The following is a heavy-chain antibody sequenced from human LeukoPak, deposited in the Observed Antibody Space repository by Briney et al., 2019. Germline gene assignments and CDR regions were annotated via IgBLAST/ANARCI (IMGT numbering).Heavy chain of an antibody. D-gene: IGHD3-10*01. V-gene: IGHV1-2*02. Sequence: ASVKVSCKASGYTFTGYYMHWVRQAPGQGLEWMGWINPNSGGTNYAQKFQGRVTMTRDTSISTAYMELSRLRSDDTAVYYCARDLRPITMVRGVIQYWGQGTLVTVSS. J-gene: IGHJ4*02. CDR2: INPNSGGT. CDR3: ARDLRPITMVRGVIQY. CDR1: GYTFTGYY.